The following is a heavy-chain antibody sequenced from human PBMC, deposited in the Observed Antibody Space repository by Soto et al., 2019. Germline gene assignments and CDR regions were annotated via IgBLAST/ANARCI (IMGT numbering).Heavy chain of an antibody. V-gene: IGHV1-69*14. CDR2: IIPILVTA. CDR1: GGTFSSYA. D-gene: IGHD5-12*01. CDR3: GREEDGYNNFDY. Sequence: QVQLVQSGAEVKKPGSSVKVSCKASGGTFSSYAISWVRQAPGQGLEWMGGIIPILVTANYAQKFQGRVTITADRATRTPDMGLSSLRSEDTAVYYCGREEDGYNNFDYWGQGTLVTVAS. J-gene: IGHJ4*02.